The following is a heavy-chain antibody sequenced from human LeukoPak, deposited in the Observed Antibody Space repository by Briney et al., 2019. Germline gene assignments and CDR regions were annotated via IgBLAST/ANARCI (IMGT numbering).Heavy chain of an antibody. D-gene: IGHD6-13*01. CDR1: GGSISSGDYY. V-gene: IGHV4-30-4*01. J-gene: IGHJ4*02. CDR2: IYYSGST. CDR3: ARGAAAGNFDY. Sequence: PSETLSLTCTVSGGSISSGDYYWSWIRQPPGKGLEWIGYIYYSGSTYYNPSLKSRVTISVDTSKNQSSLKLSSVTAADTAVYYCARGAAAGNFDYWGQGTLVTVSS.